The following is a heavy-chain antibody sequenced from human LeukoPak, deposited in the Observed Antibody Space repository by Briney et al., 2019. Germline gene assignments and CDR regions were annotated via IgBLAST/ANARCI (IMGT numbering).Heavy chain of an antibody. V-gene: IGHV3-7*01. Sequence: PGGSLRLSCVASGFTCSSYWMSWVRQTPGKGLEWVANIKQDGTEKNYVDSVRGRFTISRDNAKNTLYLQMNTLRVEDTAVYYCTRDLMDYDVSTGLHHYYMDVWGQGTTVTVSS. CDR2: IKQDGTEK. D-gene: IGHD3-9*01. CDR3: TRDLMDYDVSTGLHHYYMDV. CDR1: GFTCSSYW. J-gene: IGHJ6*02.